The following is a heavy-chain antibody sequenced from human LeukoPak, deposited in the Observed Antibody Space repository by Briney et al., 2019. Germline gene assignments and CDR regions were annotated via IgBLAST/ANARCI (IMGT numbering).Heavy chain of an antibody. V-gene: IGHV3-66*01. D-gene: IGHD5-24*01. CDR2: IYSGGST. Sequence: QAGRSLRLSCAASGFTFDDYAMHWVRQAPGKGLEWVSVIYSGGSTYYADSVKGRFTISRDNSKNTLYLQMNSLRAEDTAVYYCARIVLQFAHDAFDIWGQGTMVTVSS. CDR3: ARIVLQFAHDAFDI. J-gene: IGHJ3*02. CDR1: GFTFDDYA.